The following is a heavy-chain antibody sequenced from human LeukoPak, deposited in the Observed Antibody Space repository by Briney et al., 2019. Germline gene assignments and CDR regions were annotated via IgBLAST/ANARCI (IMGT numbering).Heavy chain of an antibody. J-gene: IGHJ4*02. V-gene: IGHV4-4*07. CDR1: GGSISSYY. Sequence: SETLSLTCTVSGGSISSYYWSWIRQPAGKGLEWIGRIYTSGSTNYNPSLKSRVTISVDTSKNQFSLKLSSVTAADTAVYYCASLYYGSGSYYPSAYYFDYWGQGTLVTVSS. D-gene: IGHD3-10*01. CDR3: ASLYYGSGSYYPSAYYFDY. CDR2: IYTSGST.